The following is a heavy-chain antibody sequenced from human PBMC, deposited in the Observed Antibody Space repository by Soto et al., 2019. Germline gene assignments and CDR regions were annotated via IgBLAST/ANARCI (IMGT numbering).Heavy chain of an antibody. CDR1: GGSISSGGYY. CDR3: AREQSSRRYFDC. J-gene: IGHJ4*02. D-gene: IGHD3-16*02. CDR2: IYYSGST. V-gene: IGHV4-31*03. Sequence: SETLSLTCTVSGGSISSGGYYWSWIRQHPGKGLEWIGYIYYSGSTYYNPSLKSRVTISVDTSKNQFSLKLSSVTAADTAVYYCAREQSSRRYFDCWGQGTLVNVSS.